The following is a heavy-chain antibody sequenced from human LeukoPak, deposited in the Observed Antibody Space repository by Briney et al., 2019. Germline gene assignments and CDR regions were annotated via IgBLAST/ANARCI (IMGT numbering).Heavy chain of an antibody. V-gene: IGHV4-34*01. CDR3: ARGRNYYDSSGYDFDY. Sequence: SETLSLTCAVYGGSVSGYYWSWIRQPPGKGLEWIGEINHSGSTNYNPSLKSRVTISVETSKNQFSLKLSSVTAADTAVYYCARGRNYYDSSGYDFDYWGKGTLVTVSS. CDR1: GGSVSGYY. CDR2: INHSGST. D-gene: IGHD3-22*01. J-gene: IGHJ4*02.